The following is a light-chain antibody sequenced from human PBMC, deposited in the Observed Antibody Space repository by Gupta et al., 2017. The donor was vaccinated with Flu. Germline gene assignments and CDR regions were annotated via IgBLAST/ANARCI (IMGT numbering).Light chain of an antibody. J-gene: IGKJ2*03. Sequence: DIQMPQFPSSLSASVVDRVTITCRARQGIRNDLGWFQQKPGKAPKRLIYAATSLQSGVPSRFRGSGGVTEFTLTISNLQPEDVATYYCLQHHSYPVSFGQGTKLEIK. CDR3: LQHHSYPVS. CDR1: QGIRND. V-gene: IGKV1-17*02. CDR2: AAT.